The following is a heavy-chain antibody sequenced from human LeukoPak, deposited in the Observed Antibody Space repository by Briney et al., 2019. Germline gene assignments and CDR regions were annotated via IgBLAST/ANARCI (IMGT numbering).Heavy chain of an antibody. CDR3: ASNKEAFYDSSGGY. CDR1: GFTFSNYA. Sequence: GGSLRLSCAASGFTFSNYAMSWVRQAPGKGLEWVSAISGSGGNTYYADSVKGRFTISRDNSKNTLFLQMKSLRAEDTAVYYCASNKEAFYDSSGGYWGQGTLVTVSS. V-gene: IGHV3-23*01. J-gene: IGHJ4*02. CDR2: ISGSGGNT. D-gene: IGHD3-22*01.